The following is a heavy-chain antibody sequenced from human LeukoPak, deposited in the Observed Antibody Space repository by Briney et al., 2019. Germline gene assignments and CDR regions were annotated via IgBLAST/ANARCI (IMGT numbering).Heavy chain of an antibody. D-gene: IGHD3-10*01. CDR2: INHSGST. V-gene: IGHV4-34*01. CDR1: GGSFSGYY. Sequence: SETLSLTCAVYGGSFSGYYWSWIRQPPGKGLEWIGEINHSGSTNYNPSLKSRVTISVDTSKNQFSLKLSSVTAADTAVYYCAGGSFAGLLWDLLNWFDPWGQGTLVTVSS. J-gene: IGHJ5*02. CDR3: AGGSFAGLLWDLLNWFDP.